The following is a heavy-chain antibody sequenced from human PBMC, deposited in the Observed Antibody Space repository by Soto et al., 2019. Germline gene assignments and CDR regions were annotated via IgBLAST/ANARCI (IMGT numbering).Heavy chain of an antibody. D-gene: IGHD3-10*01. J-gene: IGHJ5*02. Sequence: EVQLLESGGGLVQPGGSLRLSCAASGFTFSSYAMSWVRQAPGKGLEWVSAISGSGGSTYYADSVKGRFTISRDNSKNTLYLQMNSLRAEDTAVYYCAKGLLLWFGENEVFVDPWGQGTLVTVSS. CDR3: AKGLLLWFGENEVFVDP. V-gene: IGHV3-23*01. CDR1: GFTFSSYA. CDR2: ISGSGGST.